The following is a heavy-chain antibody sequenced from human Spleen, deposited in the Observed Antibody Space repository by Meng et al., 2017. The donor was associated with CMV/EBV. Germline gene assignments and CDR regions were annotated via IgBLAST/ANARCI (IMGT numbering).Heavy chain of an antibody. V-gene: IGHV4-4*02. CDR2: LSHSGST. D-gene: IGHD2-21*02. J-gene: IGHJ4*02. CDR1: L. CDR3: AGIERRRILKSCGSDCSTTDY. Sequence: LWPWVRQVPGGGLAWLRELSHSGSTTYHPSLKGRVTISVNKFKTQFSLKLGSVTAADPAVYYRAGIERRRILKSCGSDCSTTDYWGQGTLVTVSS.